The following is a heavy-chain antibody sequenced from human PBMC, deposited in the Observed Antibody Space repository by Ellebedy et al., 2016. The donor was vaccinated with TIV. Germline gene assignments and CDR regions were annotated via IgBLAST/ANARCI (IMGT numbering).Heavy chain of an antibody. CDR3: ATDGSYGDYLSPTHAFVI. J-gene: IGHJ3*02. D-gene: IGHD4-17*01. CDR2: INQDGSGK. V-gene: IGHV3-7*01. Sequence: GGSLRLSCAASGFTFSSYWMTWVRQAPGKGLEWVANINQDGSGKFYVDSVNGRFTVTRDNAKNSLYLHLNSLRAEDTAMYYCATDGSYGDYLSPTHAFVIWGQGTMVTVSS. CDR1: GFTFSSYW.